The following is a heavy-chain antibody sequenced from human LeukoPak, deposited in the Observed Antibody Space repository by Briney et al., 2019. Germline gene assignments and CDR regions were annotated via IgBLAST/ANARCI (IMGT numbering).Heavy chain of an antibody. J-gene: IGHJ6*03. CDR1: GGSISSYY. D-gene: IGHD6-6*01. CDR2: IYTSGST. Sequence: PSETLSLTCTVSGGSISSYYWSWIRQPPGKGLEWIGYIYTSGSTNYNPSLKSRVTISVDTSKNQFSLKLSSVTAADTAVYYCARQGSSSSYYYYMDVWGKGTTVTVSS. V-gene: IGHV4-4*09. CDR3: ARQGSSSSYYYYMDV.